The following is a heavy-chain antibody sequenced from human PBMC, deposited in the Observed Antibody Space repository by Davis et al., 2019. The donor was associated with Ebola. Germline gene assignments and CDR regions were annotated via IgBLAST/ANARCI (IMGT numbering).Heavy chain of an antibody. J-gene: IGHJ4*02. Sequence: GGSLRLSCTASGFTFGDYAMSWVRQAPGKGLEWVGFIRSKAYGGTTEYAASVKGRFTISRDDSKSIAYLQMNSLKTEDTAVYYCTRCLVAAAGTVDYWGQGTLVTVSS. CDR1: GFTFGDYA. CDR2: IRSKAYGGTT. CDR3: TRCLVAAAGTVDY. V-gene: IGHV3-49*04. D-gene: IGHD6-13*01.